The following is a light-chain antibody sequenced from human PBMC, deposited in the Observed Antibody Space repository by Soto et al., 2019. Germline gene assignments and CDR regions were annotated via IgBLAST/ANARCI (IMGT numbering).Light chain of an antibody. CDR2: DVS. CDR1: QNISNY. Sequence: IVLTQSPATLSLSPGKRATLSCRASQNISNYLIWYQQKPGQAPRLLIYDVSNRATGIPARFSGSGSVTDFTLTISSLQPEDFAVYYCQQRSNCPLTFGQGTKVEIK. CDR3: QQRSNCPLT. V-gene: IGKV3-11*01. J-gene: IGKJ1*01.